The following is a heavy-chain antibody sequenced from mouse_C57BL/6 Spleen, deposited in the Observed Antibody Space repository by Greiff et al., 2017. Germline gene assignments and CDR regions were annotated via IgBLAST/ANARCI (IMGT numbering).Heavy chain of an antibody. V-gene: IGHV1-15*01. CDR2: IDPETGGT. J-gene: IGHJ4*01. Sequence: QVQLQQSGAELVRPGASVTLSCKASGYTFTDYEMHWVKQTPVHGLEWIGAIDPETGGTAYNQKFKGKAILTADKSSSTAYMELRSLTSEDSAVYYCTRGRAPYAMDYWGQGTSVTVSS. CDR3: TRGRAPYAMDY. CDR1: GYTFTDYE. D-gene: IGHD3-1*01.